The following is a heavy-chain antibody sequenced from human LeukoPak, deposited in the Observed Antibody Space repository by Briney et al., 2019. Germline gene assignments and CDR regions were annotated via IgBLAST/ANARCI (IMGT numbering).Heavy chain of an antibody. V-gene: IGHV3-53*01. D-gene: IGHD1-26*01. CDR1: GFTVSSNY. Sequence: GGSLRLSCAASGFTVSSNYMSWVRQAPGKGLEWVSVIYSGGSTYYADSVKGRFTISRDNSKNTLYLQMNSLRAEDTAVYYCARGRGSYYGYFDYWGQGTLVTVSS. CDR3: ARGRGSYYGYFDY. J-gene: IGHJ4*02. CDR2: IYSGGST.